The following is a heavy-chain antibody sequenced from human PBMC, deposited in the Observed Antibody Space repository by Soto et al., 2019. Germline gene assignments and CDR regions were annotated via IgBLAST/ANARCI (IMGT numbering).Heavy chain of an antibody. V-gene: IGHV3-30*18. CDR1: GFTFSSYG. D-gene: IGHD1-26*01. CDR2: ISYDGSNT. CDR3: SKEGGLSGSYYISSSYYFDY. Sequence: QVQLVESGGGVVQPGRSLRLSCVAYGFTFSSYGMHWVRQAPGKGLAWVALISYDGSNTYYADSVKGRFTISRDNSKYTLYLQMNSLRAEDTSVYYCSKEGGLSGSYYISSSYYFDYWGQGTLVTVSS. J-gene: IGHJ4*02.